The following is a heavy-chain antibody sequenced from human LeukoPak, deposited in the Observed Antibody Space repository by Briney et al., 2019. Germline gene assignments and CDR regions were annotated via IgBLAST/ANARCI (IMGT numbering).Heavy chain of an antibody. V-gene: IGHV6-1*01. J-gene: IGHJ4*02. CDR2: TYYRSRWYY. Sequence: SQTLSLTCAISGDSVSSNSAAWHWIRQSPSRGLEWLGRTYYRSRWYYDYAVSVKSRISLNPDTSKNQFSLQLNSVTPEDTALYYCARDLDGFEYWGQGTLVTVSS. CDR1: GDSVSSNSAA. CDR3: ARDLDGFEY.